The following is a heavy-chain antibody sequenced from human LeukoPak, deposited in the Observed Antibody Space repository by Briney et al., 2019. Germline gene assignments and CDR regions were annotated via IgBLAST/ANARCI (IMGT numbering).Heavy chain of an antibody. D-gene: IGHD3-22*01. V-gene: IGHV3-11*01. J-gene: IGHJ4*02. CDR1: GFTFSDYY. CDR3: ARDRLGDYDHSGYYDK. Sequence: KAGGSLSLSCAASGFTFSDYYMSWIRQAPGKRLEWVSYICDSGRTIYYADSVKGRFTISRDNAKNSVYLQMNNLGAEDTAVYYCARDRLGDYDHSGYYDKWGQGPLVTVSS. CDR2: ICDSGRTI.